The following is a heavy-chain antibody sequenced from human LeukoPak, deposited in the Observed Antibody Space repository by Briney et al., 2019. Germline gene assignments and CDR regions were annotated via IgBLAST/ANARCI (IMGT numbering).Heavy chain of an antibody. D-gene: IGHD5-18*01. Sequence: GASVKVSCKASGYSFTSYYIHWVRQAPGQGLEWMGIINPSGGSTTYAQNFQGRVTMTRDTSTSTVYMELSSLRSEDTAVYYCARVHPRGYSYGPHYWGQGTLVTVSS. J-gene: IGHJ4*02. V-gene: IGHV1-46*01. CDR2: INPSGGST. CDR1: GYSFTSYY. CDR3: ARVHPRGYSYGPHY.